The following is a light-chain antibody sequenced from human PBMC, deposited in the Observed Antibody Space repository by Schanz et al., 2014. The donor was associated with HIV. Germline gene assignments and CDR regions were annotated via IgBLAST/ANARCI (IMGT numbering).Light chain of an antibody. Sequence: VMTQSPATLSVSPGERATLSCRASQSVSSNLAWYQQKPGQAPTLLIYDSSARATGLSARFRGSGSGTEFTLTISSLQPDDFATYYCQQYNSYPLTFGGGTKVEIK. CDR3: QQYNSYPLT. V-gene: IGKV3-15*01. CDR2: DSS. J-gene: IGKJ4*01. CDR1: QSVSSN.